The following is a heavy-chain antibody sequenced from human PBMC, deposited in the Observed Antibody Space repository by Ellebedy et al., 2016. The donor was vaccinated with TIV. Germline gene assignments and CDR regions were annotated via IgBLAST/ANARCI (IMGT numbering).Heavy chain of an antibody. CDR1: GFTLSTYG. Sequence: GESLKISXAASGFTLSTYGMHWVRQAPGRGLEWVSVMFSGGGGKSYGDSVKGRFTISRDISKNTLYLQMNSLRAEDTALYYCARRGDLWGQGTLVTVSS. D-gene: IGHD3-3*01. V-gene: IGHV3-33*01. CDR3: ARRGDL. J-gene: IGHJ4*02. CDR2: MFSGGGGK.